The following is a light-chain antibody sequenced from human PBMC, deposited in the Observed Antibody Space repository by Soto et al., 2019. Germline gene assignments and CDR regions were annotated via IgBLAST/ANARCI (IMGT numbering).Light chain of an antibody. Sequence: DVQMTQSPSAMSASVGDRVTITCRASQDISRFVAWFQQKPGKAPERLIYDTSSLQPGVPSRFSGSGSGTEFTLAISGLHPEDFATYYCQQHNVYPSTFGQGTKPEIK. CDR2: DTS. CDR3: QQHNVYPST. J-gene: IGKJ2*01. CDR1: QDISRF. V-gene: IGKV1-17*03.